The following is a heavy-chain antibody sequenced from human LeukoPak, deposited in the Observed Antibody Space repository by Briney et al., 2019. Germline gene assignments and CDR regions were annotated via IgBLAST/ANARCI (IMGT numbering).Heavy chain of an antibody. D-gene: IGHD6-6*01. J-gene: IGHJ4*02. CDR2: VSSSGSTI. V-gene: IGHV3-11*04. Sequence: GGSLRLSCAASGFTFSDYYMSWIRQAPGKGLEWVSYVSSSGSTIYYADSVKGRFTISRDNAKNSLYLQMNSLRAEDTAVYYCARELSIAARLFDYWGQGTLVTVSS. CDR1: GFTFSDYY. CDR3: ARELSIAARLFDY.